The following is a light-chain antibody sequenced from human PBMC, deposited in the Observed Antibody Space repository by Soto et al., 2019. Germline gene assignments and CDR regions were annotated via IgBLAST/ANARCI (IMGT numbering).Light chain of an antibody. V-gene: IGLV2-11*01. Sequence: QSVLTQPRSVSGSPGQSVTISCTGTSSDIGGYTYVSWYQQHPGKAPKLIIYDVSERPSGVPDRFSGSKSGNTASLTISGLQPEDDADYYCCSSAGPQSIEVFGEGTKVTVL. CDR1: SSDIGGYTY. J-gene: IGLJ1*01. CDR2: DVS. CDR3: CSSAGPQSIEV.